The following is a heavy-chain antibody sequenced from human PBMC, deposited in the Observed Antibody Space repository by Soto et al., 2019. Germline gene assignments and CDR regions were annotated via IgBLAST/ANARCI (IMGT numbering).Heavy chain of an antibody. V-gene: IGHV2-5*01. CDR3: AHSSIFDY. CDR1: GSSLSTSGVG. J-gene: IGHJ4*02. Sequence: QLTLKASGPTLAKTTQTLTLTCTFSGSSLSTSGVGVGWIRQPPGKALEPLELIYWYDDKRYSTSLKSRLTITKDTSKNQVVRTMTNMDPVDTAPYYCAHSSIFDYWGQGTLVTVSS. CDR2: IYWYDDK. D-gene: IGHD2-21*01.